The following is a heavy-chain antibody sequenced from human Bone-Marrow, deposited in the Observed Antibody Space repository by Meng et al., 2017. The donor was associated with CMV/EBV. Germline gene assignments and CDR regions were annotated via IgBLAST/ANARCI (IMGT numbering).Heavy chain of an antibody. J-gene: IGHJ4*02. Sequence: PSRMTPTQPLSLTCTIRGLSLKSVGMAVGWIRQPPGKALGWLELIYWDGDMLYSPSLKSRLSITKDTSNNQVVLTMPNMGPVDTAKYCCAHRPTEGLFDYWGQGTLVTVSS. CDR2: IYWDGDM. CDR1: GLSLKSVGMA. CDR3: AHRPTEGLFDY. V-gene: IGHV2-5*02.